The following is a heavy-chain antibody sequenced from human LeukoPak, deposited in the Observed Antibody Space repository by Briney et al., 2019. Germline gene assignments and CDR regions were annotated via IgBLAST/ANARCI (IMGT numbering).Heavy chain of an antibody. V-gene: IGHV4-34*01. CDR2: INHSGST. CDR1: GGSFSGYY. CDR3: ASRVVVVAASSIDY. J-gene: IGHJ4*02. D-gene: IGHD2-15*01. Sequence: SETLSLTCAVYGGSFSGYYWSWIRQPPGKGLEWIGEINHSGSTNYNPSLKSRVTISVDTSKNQFSLKLSSVTAADTAVYYCASRVVVVAASSIDYWGQGTLVTVSS.